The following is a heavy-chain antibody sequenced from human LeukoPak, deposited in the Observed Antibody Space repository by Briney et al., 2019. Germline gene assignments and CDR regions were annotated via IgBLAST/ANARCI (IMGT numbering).Heavy chain of an antibody. J-gene: IGHJ3*02. CDR3: TTNDAFDI. CDR2: IKRSGGTT. Sequence: GGSLRLSCAASGFTFSNVWMSWVRQAPGKGLEWVGRIKRSGGTTELAAPVKGRFTISRDDSKKTLYLQMTSLQTEDTAVYYCTTNDAFDIWGQGTMVTVSS. V-gene: IGHV3-15*01. CDR1: GFTFSNVW.